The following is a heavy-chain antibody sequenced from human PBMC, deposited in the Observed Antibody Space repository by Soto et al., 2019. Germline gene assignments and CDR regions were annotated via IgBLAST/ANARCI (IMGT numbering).Heavy chain of an antibody. V-gene: IGHV4-59*11. Sequence: PSETLSLTCTVSGGSINNHYWSWIRQPPGKGLEWIGYIYYTGSTNYNPSLESRVTMSVDTSKNRVSLNLTSLTAADTAIYYCARLYCTSTTCYVVSWGQGTLVIVSS. J-gene: IGHJ4*02. CDR3: ARLYCTSTTCYVVS. CDR2: IYYTGST. CDR1: GGSINNHY. D-gene: IGHD2-2*01.